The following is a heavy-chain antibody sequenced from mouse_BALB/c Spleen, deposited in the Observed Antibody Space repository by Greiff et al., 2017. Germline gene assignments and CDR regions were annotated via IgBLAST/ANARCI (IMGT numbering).Heavy chain of an antibody. CDR2: IYPGDGDT. Sequence: QVQLKESGAELARPGASVKLSCKASGYTFTSYWMQWVKQRPGQGLEWIGAIYPGDGDTRYTQKFKGKATLTADKSSSTAYMQLSSLASEDSAVYYCAKTDGTYYYAMDYWGQGTSVTVSS. CDR3: AKTDGTYYYAMDY. CDR1: GYTFTSYW. D-gene: IGHD3-3*01. V-gene: IGHV1-87*01. J-gene: IGHJ4*01.